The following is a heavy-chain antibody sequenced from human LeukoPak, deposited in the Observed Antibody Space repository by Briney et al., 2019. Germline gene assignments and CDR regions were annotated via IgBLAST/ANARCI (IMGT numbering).Heavy chain of an antibody. J-gene: IGHJ4*02. CDR3: AGGKGHYDILTGYHPPHY. D-gene: IGHD3-9*01. CDR1: GGSISSSNW. Sequence: SGTLSPTCAVSGGSISSSNWWSWVRQPPGKGLEWIGEIYRSGSTNYNPSLKSRVTISVDKSKNQFSLKLSSVTAADTAVYYCAGGKGHYDILTGYHPPHYWGQGTLVTVSS. V-gene: IGHV4-4*02. CDR2: IYRSGST.